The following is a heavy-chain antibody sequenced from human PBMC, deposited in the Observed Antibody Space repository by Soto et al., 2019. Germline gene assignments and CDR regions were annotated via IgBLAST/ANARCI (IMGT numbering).Heavy chain of an antibody. V-gene: IGHV3-23*01. J-gene: IGHJ4*02. CDR1: GFTFSTYA. CDR2: ITNSADGT. D-gene: IGHD6-13*01. CDR3: AKDLPKDSRRVHFFDY. Sequence: PGGSLRLSCAASGFTFSTYAMSWVRQAPGKGLEWVSAITNSADGTYYADSVKGRFTMSRDNAKNMMYLQMNSLRAEDTAVYYSAKDLPKDSRRVHFFDYWGQGSLVTVSS.